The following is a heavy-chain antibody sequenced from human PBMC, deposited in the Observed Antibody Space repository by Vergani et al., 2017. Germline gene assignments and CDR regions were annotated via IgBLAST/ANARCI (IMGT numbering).Heavy chain of an antibody. Sequence: QVQLVQSGAEVKKPGASVKVSCKASGYTFTSYGISWVRQAPGQGLEGMGWISAYNGNTNYAQKLQGRVTMTTDTSTSTAYMELRSLRSDDTAVYYCARTRGRWELLRWDRDFDYWGQGTLVTVSS. V-gene: IGHV1-18*01. CDR1: GYTFTSYG. CDR2: ISAYNGNT. J-gene: IGHJ4*02. CDR3: ARTRGRWELLRWDRDFDY. D-gene: IGHD1-26*01.